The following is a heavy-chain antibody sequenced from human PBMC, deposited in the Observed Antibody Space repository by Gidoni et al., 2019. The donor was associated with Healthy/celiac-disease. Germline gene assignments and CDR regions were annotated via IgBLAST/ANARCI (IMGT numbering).Heavy chain of an antibody. V-gene: IGHV3-48*01. Sequence: EVQLVESGGGLVQPGGSLRLSCAASGFPFSRYSMNWVRQAPGKGLEWVSYISSSSSTRYYADSVKGGFTISRDNAKNSLYLQMNSLRAEDTAVYYCATIVVVPAAMPAGFDYWGQGTLVTVSS. CDR1: GFPFSRYS. CDR2: ISSSSSTR. D-gene: IGHD2-2*01. CDR3: ATIVVVPAAMPAGFDY. J-gene: IGHJ4*02.